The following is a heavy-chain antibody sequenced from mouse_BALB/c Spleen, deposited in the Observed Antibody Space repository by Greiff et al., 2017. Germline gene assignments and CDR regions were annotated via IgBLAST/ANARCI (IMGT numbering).Heavy chain of an antibody. J-gene: IGHJ4*01. CDR2: ISSGGSYT. Sequence: EVHLVESGGDLVKPGGSLKLSCAASGFTFSSYGMSWVRQTPDKRLEWVATISSGGSYTYYPDSVKGRFTISRDNAKNTLYLQMSSLKSEDTAMYYCARQGDYGDAMDYGGQGTSVTVSS. V-gene: IGHV5-6*01. CDR3: ARQGDYGDAMDY. D-gene: IGHD2-4*01. CDR1: GFTFSSYG.